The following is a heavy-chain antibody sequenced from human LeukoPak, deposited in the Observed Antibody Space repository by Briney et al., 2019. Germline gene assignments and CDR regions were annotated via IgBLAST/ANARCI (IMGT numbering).Heavy chain of an antibody. CDR3: ARATDGSGKNAFDI. CDR1: GGTYSSYA. D-gene: IGHD3-10*01. V-gene: IGHV1-69*05. CDR2: IIPIFGTA. J-gene: IGHJ3*02. Sequence: SVKVSCKASGGTYSSYAISWVRQAPGQGLEWMGGIIPIFGTANYAQKFQGRVTITTDESTSTAYMELSSLRSEDTAVYYCARATDGSGKNAFDIWGQGTMVTVSS.